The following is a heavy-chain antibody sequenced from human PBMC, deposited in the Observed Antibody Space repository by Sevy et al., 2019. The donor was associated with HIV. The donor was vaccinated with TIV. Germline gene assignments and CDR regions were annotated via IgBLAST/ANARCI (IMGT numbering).Heavy chain of an antibody. J-gene: IGHJ4*02. CDR1: GFTFSSYA. Sequence: GGSLRLSCAASGFTFSSYAMHWVRQAPGKGLEWGAVISYDGSNKYYADSVKGRFTISRDNSKNTLYLQMNSLRAEDTAVYYCARSPDDYVWGSYLYWGQGTLVTVSS. D-gene: IGHD3-16*01. V-gene: IGHV3-30-3*01. CDR3: ARSPDDYVWGSYLY. CDR2: ISYDGSNK.